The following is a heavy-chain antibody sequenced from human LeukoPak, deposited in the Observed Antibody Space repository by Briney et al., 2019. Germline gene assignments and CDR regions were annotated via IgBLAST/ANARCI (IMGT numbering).Heavy chain of an antibody. V-gene: IGHV1-69-2*01. Sequence: ASVRISFKVSGYTFTDYYMHWVQQAPGKGGEWMGLVDPEDGETMYTEKFQGRVTITADTSTDTAYMELSSLRSGDTAVYYCATSFPYYYDSSGHYTRYNWFDPWGQGTLVTVSS. CDR1: GYTFTDYY. CDR3: ATSFPYYYDSSGHYTRYNWFDP. D-gene: IGHD3-22*01. CDR2: VDPEDGET. J-gene: IGHJ5*02.